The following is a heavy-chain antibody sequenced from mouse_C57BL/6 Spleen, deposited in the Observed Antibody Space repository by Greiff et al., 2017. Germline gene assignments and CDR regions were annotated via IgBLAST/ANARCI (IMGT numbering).Heavy chain of an antibody. Sequence: EVKLMESGGDLVKPGGSLKLSCAASGFTFSSYGMSWVRQTPDKRLEWVATISSGGSYTYYPDSVKGRFTISRDNAKNTLYLQMSSLKSEDTAMYYCARQRDYGNHYPFDYWGQGTTLTVSS. D-gene: IGHD2-1*01. CDR3: ARQRDYGNHYPFDY. V-gene: IGHV5-6*01. J-gene: IGHJ2*01. CDR1: GFTFSSYG. CDR2: ISSGGSYT.